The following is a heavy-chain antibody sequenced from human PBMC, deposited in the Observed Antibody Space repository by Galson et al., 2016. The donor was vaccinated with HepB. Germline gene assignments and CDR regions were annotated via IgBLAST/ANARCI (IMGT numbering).Heavy chain of an antibody. D-gene: IGHD2-8*01. V-gene: IGHV3-23*01. CDR3: AKSPALMVYAMPARRKPSLYYFDY. CDR1: GFTFSSYA. J-gene: IGHJ4*02. CDR2: ISGSGGST. Sequence: SLRLSCAASGFTFSSYAMSWVRQAPGKGLEWVSAISGSGGSTYYADSVKGRFTISRDNSKNTLDLQMNSLRAEDTAVYYCAKSPALMVYAMPARRKPSLYYFDYWGQGTLVTVSS.